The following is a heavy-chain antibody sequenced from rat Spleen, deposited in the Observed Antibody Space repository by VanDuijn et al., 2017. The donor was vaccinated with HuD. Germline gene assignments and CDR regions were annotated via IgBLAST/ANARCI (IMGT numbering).Heavy chain of an antibody. Sequence: EVQLVESDGGLVQPGRSLKLSCAASGFTFSDYGMAWVRQAPKKGLEWVATIIYDGSKTYYRDSVKGRFTISRDNAKSPLYLQMDSLRSEDTATYYCATHGGGYGWFAYWGQGTLVTVSS. CDR1: GFTFSDYG. D-gene: IGHD1-11*01. V-gene: IGHV5S10*01. J-gene: IGHJ3*01. CDR2: IIYDGSKT. CDR3: ATHGGGYGWFAY.